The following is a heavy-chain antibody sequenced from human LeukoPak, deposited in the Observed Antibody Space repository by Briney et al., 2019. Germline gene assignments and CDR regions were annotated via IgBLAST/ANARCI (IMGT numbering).Heavy chain of an antibody. D-gene: IGHD2-15*01. CDR1: GYSFTSYW. Sequence: GESLKISCKGSGYSFTSYWIGWVRQMPGKGLEWMGIIYPADSDTRYSPSFQGQVTISADKSISTAYLQWSSLRASDTAIYYCARGYCSGATCYSLDYWGQGTLVTVSS. CDR3: ARGYCSGATCYSLDY. V-gene: IGHV5-51*01. J-gene: IGHJ4*02. CDR2: IYPADSDT.